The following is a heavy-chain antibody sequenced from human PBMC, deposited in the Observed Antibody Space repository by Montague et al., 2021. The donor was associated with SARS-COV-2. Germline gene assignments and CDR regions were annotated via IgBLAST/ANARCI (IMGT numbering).Heavy chain of an antibody. J-gene: IGHJ6*03. D-gene: IGHD2-2*01. V-gene: IGHV4-34*01. CDR1: GGSFSGYY. CDR3: ARARQDVVVPALGIGAYYYYYYMDV. Sequence: SETLSLTCAVYGGSFSGYYWSWIRQPPGKGLEWIGEINHSGSTNYNPSLKSRVTISVDTSKNQFSLKLSSVTAADTVVYYCARARQDVVVPALGIGAYYYYYYMDVWGKGTTVTVSS. CDR2: INHSGST.